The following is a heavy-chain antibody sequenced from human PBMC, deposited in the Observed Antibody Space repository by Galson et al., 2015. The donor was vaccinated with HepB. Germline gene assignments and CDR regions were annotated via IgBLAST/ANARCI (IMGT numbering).Heavy chain of an antibody. CDR1: GFTFSSYG. Sequence: SLRLSCAASGFTFSSYGMHWVRQAPGKGLEWVAVISYDGSNKYYADSVKGRFTISRDNSKNTLYLQMNSLRAEDTAVYYCAKDGARLVAGYLDDWGKGTPVTVSS. J-gene: IGHJ4*02. D-gene: IGHD6-6*01. V-gene: IGHV3-30*18. CDR2: ISYDGSNK. CDR3: AKDGARLVAGYLDD.